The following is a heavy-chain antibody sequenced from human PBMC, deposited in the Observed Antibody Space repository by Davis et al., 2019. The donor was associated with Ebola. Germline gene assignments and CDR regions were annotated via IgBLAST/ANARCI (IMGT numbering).Heavy chain of an antibody. D-gene: IGHD6-13*01. CDR2: ITNTGST. CDR1: GGPISRTTHL. Sequence: MPGGSLRLSCTLSGGPISRTTHLWGWTRQPPGKGLEWLGGITNTGSTYYNPSLESRVTISVDTSKNQFSLKLSSVTAADTAVYYCARGDSGTWYPSGPHFEHWGQGTLVTVSS. J-gene: IGHJ1*01. CDR3: ARGDSGTWYPSGPHFEH. V-gene: IGHV4-39*01.